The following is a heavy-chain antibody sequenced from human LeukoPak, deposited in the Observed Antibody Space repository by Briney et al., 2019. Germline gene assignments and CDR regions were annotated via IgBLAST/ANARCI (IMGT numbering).Heavy chain of an antibody. D-gene: IGHD3-22*01. CDR2: IYYSGST. Sequence: SETLSLTCTVSGGSISSSSYYWGWIRQPPGKGLEWIGSIYYSGSTYYNPSLKSRVTISVDTSKNQFSLKLSSVTAADTAVYYCAREFSAYRMDVWGQGTTVTVSS. CDR1: GGSISSSSYY. CDR3: AREFSAYRMDV. V-gene: IGHV4-39*07. J-gene: IGHJ6*02.